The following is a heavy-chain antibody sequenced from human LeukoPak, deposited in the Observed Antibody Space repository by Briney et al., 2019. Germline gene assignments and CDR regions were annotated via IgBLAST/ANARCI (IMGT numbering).Heavy chain of an antibody. CDR2: IYYSGST. J-gene: IGHJ3*02. Sequence: SETLSLTCTVSGGSLSSYYWSWIRQPPGKGLEWIGYIYYSGSTNYNPSLKSRVTISVDTSKNQFSLKLSSVTAADTAVYYCARSHPGSYYRNAFDIWGQGTMVTVSS. D-gene: IGHD3-10*01. CDR1: GGSLSSYY. CDR3: ARSHPGSYYRNAFDI. V-gene: IGHV4-59*01.